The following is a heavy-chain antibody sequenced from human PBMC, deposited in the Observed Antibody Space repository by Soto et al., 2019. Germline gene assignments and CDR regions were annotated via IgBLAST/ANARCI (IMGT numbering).Heavy chain of an antibody. CDR3: ASTVTTSTFDY. D-gene: IGHD4-17*01. CDR1: GGSISSYY. V-gene: IGHV4-59*08. Sequence: QVQLQESGPGLVKPSETLSLTCTVSGGSISSYYWSWIRQPPGKGLEWIGYIYYTGSTNYNPSLKSRVTISVDTSKNQFSLKLSSVTAADTAGYYCASTVTTSTFDYWGQGTLVTVSS. J-gene: IGHJ4*02. CDR2: IYYTGST.